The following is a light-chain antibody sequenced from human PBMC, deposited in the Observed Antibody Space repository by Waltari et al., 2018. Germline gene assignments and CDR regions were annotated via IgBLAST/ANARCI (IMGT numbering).Light chain of an antibody. CDR2: AAS. CDR1: QNIHTY. J-gene: IGKJ3*01. V-gene: IGKV1-39*01. Sequence: DIQLTQSPSSLSASVGARVSITCRASQNIHTYLNWYQQIPGKAPRLLISAASTLQSGVPSRFSGSGSGTDFTLTVTSLHPEDFAAYYCQQSYGSPPTFGPGTKIHIK. CDR3: QQSYGSPPT.